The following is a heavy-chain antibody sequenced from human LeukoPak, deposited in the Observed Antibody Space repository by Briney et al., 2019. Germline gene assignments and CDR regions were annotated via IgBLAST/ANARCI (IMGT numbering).Heavy chain of an antibody. Sequence: GGSLRLSCAASGFIFSIYGMHWVRQAPGKGLEWVAFIRHDGSNKYYADSVKGRFTISRDNSKNTLYLQMNSLRAEDTAVYYCAKGGDPLLWFGELANWGQGTLVTVSS. CDR1: GFIFSIYG. CDR2: IRHDGSNK. V-gene: IGHV3-30*02. J-gene: IGHJ4*02. CDR3: AKGGDPLLWFGELAN. D-gene: IGHD3-10*01.